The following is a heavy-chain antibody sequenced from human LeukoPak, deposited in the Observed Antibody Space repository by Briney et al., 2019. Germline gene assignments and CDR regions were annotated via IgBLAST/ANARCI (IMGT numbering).Heavy chain of an antibody. CDR2: ISGSGGST. CDR1: GFTFSSYA. D-gene: IGHD3-22*01. Sequence: GGSLRLSCAASGFTFSSYAMSWVRQAPGKGLEWVSAISGSGGSTYYADSVKGRFTISRDNSKNTLYLQMNSLRAEDTAVYYCAKAHSKVPYYYDSSGYYYFDYWGQGTLVTVSS. J-gene: IGHJ4*02. V-gene: IGHV3-23*01. CDR3: AKAHSKVPYYYDSSGYYYFDY.